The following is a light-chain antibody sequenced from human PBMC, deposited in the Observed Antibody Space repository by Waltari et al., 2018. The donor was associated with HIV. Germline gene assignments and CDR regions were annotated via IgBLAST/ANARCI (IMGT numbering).Light chain of an antibody. Sequence: QSVLTQPPSTSATPGQRITILCSGASSNIGSHFVSWYQHLPGATPKLLIYESDRRPSWVPDRFSGSESGTSASLAISGLRSEDEADYYCAAWDNYLNAWVFGGGTRVTVL. V-gene: IGLV1-47*01. CDR1: SSNIGSHF. CDR3: AAWDNYLNAWV. CDR2: ESD. J-gene: IGLJ3*02.